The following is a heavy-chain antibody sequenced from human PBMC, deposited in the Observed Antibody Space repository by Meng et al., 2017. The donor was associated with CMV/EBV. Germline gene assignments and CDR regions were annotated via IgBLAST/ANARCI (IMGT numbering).Heavy chain of an antibody. CDR2: IYYSGST. D-gene: IGHD3-3*01. Sequence: SETLSLTCAVYGGSFSGYYWSWIRQPPGKGLEWIGSIYYSGSTYYNPSLKSRVTISVDTSKNQFSLKLSSVTAADTAVYYCARGHGGIFGVVIGRDWFDPWGQGTLVTVSS. J-gene: IGHJ5*02. CDR1: GGSFSGYY. V-gene: IGHV4-34*01. CDR3: ARGHGGIFGVVIGRDWFDP.